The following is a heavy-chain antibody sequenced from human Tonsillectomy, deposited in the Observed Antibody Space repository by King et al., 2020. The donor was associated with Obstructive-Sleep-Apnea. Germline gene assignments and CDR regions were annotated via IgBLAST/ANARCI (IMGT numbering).Heavy chain of an antibody. Sequence: VQLVESGGGVVQPGRSLRLSCAASGFTFSSYAMHWVRQAPGKGLAWVAVISYDGSDKYYADSVKGRFTISRDDSRNTLYLQMNSLRAEDTAVYYCARGEVDYYDSSGYYYGGYLDYWGQGTLVTVSS. CDR2: ISYDGSDK. CDR3: ARGEVDYYDSSGYYYGGYLDY. V-gene: IGHV3-30*04. D-gene: IGHD3-22*01. J-gene: IGHJ4*02. CDR1: GFTFSSYA.